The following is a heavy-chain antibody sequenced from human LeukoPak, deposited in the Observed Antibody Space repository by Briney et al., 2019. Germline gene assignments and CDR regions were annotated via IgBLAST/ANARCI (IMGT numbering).Heavy chain of an antibody. D-gene: IGHD5-24*01. CDR2: IIPIFGTA. V-gene: IGHV1-69*05. CDR1: GGTFSSYA. Sequence: SVKVSCKASGGTFSSYAISWVRQAPGQGLEWMGRIIPIFGTANYAQKFQGRVTITTDESTSTAYMELSSLRSENTAVYYCARGGDGYNLGWFDYWGQGTLVTVSS. CDR3: ARGGDGYNLGWFDY. J-gene: IGHJ4*02.